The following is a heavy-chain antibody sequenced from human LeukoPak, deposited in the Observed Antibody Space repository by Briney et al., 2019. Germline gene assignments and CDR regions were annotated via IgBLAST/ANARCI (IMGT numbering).Heavy chain of an antibody. V-gene: IGHV3-23*01. CDR1: GFTFSSYA. Sequence: GGSLRLSCAASGFTFSSYAMSWVRQAPGKGLEWVSDISGSGGSTYYADSVKGRFTISRDNSKNTLYLQMNSLRAEDTAVYYCAKAPFPYYYYMDVWGKGTTVTVSS. CDR2: ISGSGGST. J-gene: IGHJ6*03. CDR3: AKAPFPYYYYMDV.